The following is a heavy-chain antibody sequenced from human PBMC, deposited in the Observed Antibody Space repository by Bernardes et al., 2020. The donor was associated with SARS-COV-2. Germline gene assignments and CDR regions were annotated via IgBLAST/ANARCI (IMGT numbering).Heavy chain of an antibody. D-gene: IGHD1-1*01. Sequence: ASVKVSCKVSGYTLTELSMHWVRQAPGKGLEWMGGFDPEDGATIYAQKFQGRVTMTEDTSTDTAYMELSSLRSEDTAVYYCATTGTPIRHAYYYYGMDVWGQGTTVTGSS. V-gene: IGHV1-24*01. J-gene: IGHJ6*02. CDR1: GYTLTELS. CDR2: FDPEDGAT. CDR3: ATTGTPIRHAYYYYGMDV.